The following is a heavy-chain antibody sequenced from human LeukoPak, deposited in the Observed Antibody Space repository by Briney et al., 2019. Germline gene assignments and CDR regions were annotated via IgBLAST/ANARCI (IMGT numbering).Heavy chain of an antibody. CDR3: AGSWSPYDAFDI. CDR2: IKKDGSDK. CDR1: GLTFSDSW. D-gene: IGHD6-13*01. J-gene: IGHJ3*02. V-gene: IGHV3-7*01. Sequence: GGSLRLSCAASGLTFSDSWMSWVRQAPGRGLEWVANIKKDGSDKYYVDSVKGRFSISRDNAKNSLYLQMNSLRAEDTAVYYCAGSWSPYDAFDIWGQGTMVSVSS.